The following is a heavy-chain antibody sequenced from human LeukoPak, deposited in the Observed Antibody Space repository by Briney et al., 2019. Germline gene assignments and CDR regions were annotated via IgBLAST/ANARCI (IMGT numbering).Heavy chain of an antibody. V-gene: IGHV1-24*01. Sequence: ASVKVSCKASGGTFSSYAISWVRQAPGKGLEWMGGFDPEDGETIYAQKFQGRVTMTEDTSTDTAYMELSSLRSEDTAVYYCATEAVAGKMNYWGQGTLVTVSS. J-gene: IGHJ4*02. CDR1: GGTFSSYA. D-gene: IGHD6-19*01. CDR2: FDPEDGET. CDR3: ATEAVAGKMNY.